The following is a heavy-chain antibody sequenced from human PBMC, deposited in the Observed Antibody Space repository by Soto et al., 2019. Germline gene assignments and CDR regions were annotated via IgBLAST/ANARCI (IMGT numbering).Heavy chain of an antibody. CDR3: ARGSSMYNYLWRCFSY. Sequence: ASVKVSCKASRYILTDYYVHWLRQAPGQGLEWVGWINPESGDTKFAQKFQDRLTLTRDTSISTAYMDLSRLRSDDTAVYYCARGSSMYNYLWRCFSYWGRG. CDR1: RYILTDYY. CDR2: INPESGDT. D-gene: IGHD1-20*01. V-gene: IGHV1-2*02. J-gene: IGHJ4*02.